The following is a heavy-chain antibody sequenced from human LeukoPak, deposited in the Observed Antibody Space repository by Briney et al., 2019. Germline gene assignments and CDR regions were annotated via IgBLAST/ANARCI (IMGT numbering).Heavy chain of an antibody. CDR2: ISGDTVKT. CDR3: AKDSEPSTSWYEYFDS. J-gene: IGHJ4*02. D-gene: IGHD6-13*01. V-gene: IGHV3-23*01. CDR1: GFTFSSYA. Sequence: GGSLRLSCAASGFTFSSYAMSWVRQAPGKGLEWVSAISGDTVKTYYADSVKGRFTISRDNSKNTLYLQMNSLRAEDTAVYYCAKDSEPSTSWYEYFDSWGQGTLVTVSS.